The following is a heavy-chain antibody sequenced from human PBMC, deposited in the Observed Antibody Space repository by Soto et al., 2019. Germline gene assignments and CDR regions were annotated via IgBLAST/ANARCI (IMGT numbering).Heavy chain of an antibody. Sequence: NPSETLSLTCTVSGGSISSYYWSWIRQPPGKGLEWIGYIYYSGSTNYNPSLKSRVTISVDTSKNQFSLKLSSVTAADTAVYYCAREKDFDSMDVWGKGTTVTVSS. CDR1: GGSISSYY. J-gene: IGHJ6*04. CDR2: IYYSGST. D-gene: IGHD3-9*01. CDR3: AREKDFDSMDV. V-gene: IGHV4-59*12.